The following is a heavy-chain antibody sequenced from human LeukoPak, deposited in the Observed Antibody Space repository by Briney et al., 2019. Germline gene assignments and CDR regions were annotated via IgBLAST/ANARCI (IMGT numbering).Heavy chain of an antibody. CDR1: GGSFSGYY. CDR3: ARASTPRRYCSSTSCYSEYFQH. D-gene: IGHD2-2*01. V-gene: IGHV4-34*01. Sequence: SETLSLTCAVYGGSFSGYYWSWIRQPPGKGLEWIGEINHSRSTNYNPSLKSRVTISVDTSKNQFSLKLSSVTAADTAVYYCARASTPRRYCSSTSCYSEYFQHWGQGTLVTVSS. CDR2: INHSRST. J-gene: IGHJ1*01.